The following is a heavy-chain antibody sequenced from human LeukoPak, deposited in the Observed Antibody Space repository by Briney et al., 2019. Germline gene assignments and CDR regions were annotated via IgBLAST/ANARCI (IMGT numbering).Heavy chain of an antibody. D-gene: IGHD4-17*01. CDR1: GYTFTSYY. Sequence: ASVKVSCTASGYTFTSYYMHWVRPAPGQGLEWMGIINPSGGSTSYAQKFQGRVTMTRDTSTSTVYMELSSLRSEDTAVYYCARGDYGTYFDYWGQGTLVTVSS. CDR2: INPSGGST. J-gene: IGHJ4*02. V-gene: IGHV1-46*01. CDR3: ARGDYGTYFDY.